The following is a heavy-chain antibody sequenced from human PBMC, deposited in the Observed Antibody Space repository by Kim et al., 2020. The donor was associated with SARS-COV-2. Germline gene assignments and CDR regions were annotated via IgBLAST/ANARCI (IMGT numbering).Heavy chain of an antibody. D-gene: IGHD5-12*01. J-gene: IGHJ4*02. CDR3: ARDKHGWLQGYYFDY. Sequence: DSVKGRFTISRDNSKNTVYRQMNSLRAEDTAVYYCARDKHGWLQGYYFDYWGQGTLVTVSS. V-gene: IGHV3-30*07.